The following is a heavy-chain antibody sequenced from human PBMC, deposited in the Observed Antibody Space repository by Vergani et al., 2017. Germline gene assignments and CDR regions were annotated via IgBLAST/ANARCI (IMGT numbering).Heavy chain of an antibody. CDR3: ARLSGYSNAFSGYYYYMDV. Sequence: QVQLPQWGAGLLKPSETLSLTCAVYGGSFSGYYWSWIRQPPGKGLEWIGEINHSGSTNYNPSLKSRVTISVDTSKNQFSLKLSSVTAADTAVYYCARLSGYSNAFSGYYYYMDVWGKGTTVTVSS. D-gene: IGHD5-18*01. J-gene: IGHJ6*03. CDR1: GGSFSGYY. V-gene: IGHV4-34*01. CDR2: INHSGST.